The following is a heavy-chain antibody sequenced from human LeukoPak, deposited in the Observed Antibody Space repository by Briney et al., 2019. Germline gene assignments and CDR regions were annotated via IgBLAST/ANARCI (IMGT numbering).Heavy chain of an antibody. Sequence: ASVKVSCKASGYTFTSYGISWVRQAPGQGLEWMGWISAYNGNTNYAQKLQGRVTMTTDTSTSTAYMELRGLRSDDTAVYYCARDAGLTTVTDFDYWGQGTLVTVSS. CDR1: GYTFTSYG. V-gene: IGHV1-18*01. CDR2: ISAYNGNT. CDR3: ARDAGLTTVTDFDY. D-gene: IGHD4-17*01. J-gene: IGHJ4*02.